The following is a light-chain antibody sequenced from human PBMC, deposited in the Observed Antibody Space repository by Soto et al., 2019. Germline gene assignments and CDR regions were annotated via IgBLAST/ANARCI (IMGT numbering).Light chain of an antibody. CDR2: DAS. J-gene: IGKJ1*01. Sequence: EIVLTQSPGTLSLSPGERATLSCRSSQSVSSSYLAWYQQKPGQAPRLLIYDASSRATGTPDRVSGSGSGTDFTLTISRLEPEDFAVYYCQQYGSSPTFGQGTKVEIK. CDR3: QQYGSSPT. V-gene: IGKV3-20*01. CDR1: QSVSSSY.